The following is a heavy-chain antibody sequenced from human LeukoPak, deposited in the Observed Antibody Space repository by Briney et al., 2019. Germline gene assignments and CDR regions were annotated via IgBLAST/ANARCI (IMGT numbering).Heavy chain of an antibody. D-gene: IGHD3-22*01. V-gene: IGHV1-69*04. Sequence: ASVKVSCKASGGTFSSYAISWVRQAPGQGLEWMGRIIPILGIANYAQKFQGRVTITADKSTSTAYMELSSLRSEDTAVYYCATDPSTYYYDSSGYYQFDYWGQGTLVTVSS. CDR1: GGTFSSYA. CDR3: ATDPSTYYYDSSGYYQFDY. CDR2: IIPILGIA. J-gene: IGHJ4*02.